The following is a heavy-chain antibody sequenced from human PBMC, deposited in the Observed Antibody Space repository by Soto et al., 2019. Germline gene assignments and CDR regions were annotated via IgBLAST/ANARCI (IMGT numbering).Heavy chain of an antibody. CDR2: IYHSGST. Sequence: LSLTCTVSGGSISSYYWSWIRQPPGKGLEWIGYIYHSGSTNYNPSLKSRVTISVDTSKNQFSLKLSSVTAADTAVYYCARGYKATAILHWGQGTLVTVSS. D-gene: IGHD2-2*02. CDR3: ARGYKATAILH. CDR1: GGSISSYY. V-gene: IGHV4-59*01. J-gene: IGHJ4*02.